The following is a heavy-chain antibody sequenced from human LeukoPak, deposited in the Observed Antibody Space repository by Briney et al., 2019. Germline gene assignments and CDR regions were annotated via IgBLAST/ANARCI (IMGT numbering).Heavy chain of an antibody. D-gene: IGHD1-26*01. Sequence: SETLPLTCTVSGGSISSYYWSWIRQPPGKGLEWIGYIYYSGSTNYNPSLKSRVTISVDTSKNQFSLKLSSVTAADTAVYYCARYSVATRYYYYYGMDVWGQGTTVTVSS. CDR3: ARYSVATRYYYYYGMDV. V-gene: IGHV4-59*01. CDR2: IYYSGST. J-gene: IGHJ6*02. CDR1: GGSISSYY.